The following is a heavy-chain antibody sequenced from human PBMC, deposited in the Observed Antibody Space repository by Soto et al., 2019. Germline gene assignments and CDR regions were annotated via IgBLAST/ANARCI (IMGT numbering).Heavy chain of an antibody. J-gene: IGHJ6*02. CDR1: GGSFSGYY. V-gene: IGHV4-34*01. D-gene: IGHD1-26*01. Sequence: PSETLSLTCAVYGGSFSGYYWSWIRQPPGKGLEWIGEINHSGSTNYNPSLKSRVTISVDTSKNQFSLKLSSVTAADTAVYYCARDVRRVGATTNYYYGMDVWGQGTTVTVSS. CDR2: INHSGST. CDR3: ARDVRRVGATTNYYYGMDV.